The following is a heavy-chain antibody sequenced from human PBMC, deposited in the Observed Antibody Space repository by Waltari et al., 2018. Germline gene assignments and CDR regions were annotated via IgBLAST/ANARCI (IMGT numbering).Heavy chain of an antibody. CDR3: ATYVGASIGTAAFDV. CDR1: GGSIISNRNY. CDR2: ISYTGTT. J-gene: IGHJ3*01. Sequence: QLHLQEAGPGLVKPSETLSLTCSASGGSIISNRNYWAWIRQPPGKGLEWTATISYTGTTYYNPSLRSRVTISVDMAKNQFSLKLTSVTPADTAVYYCATYVGASIGTAAFDVWGQGTMVTVSS. D-gene: IGHD3-16*01. V-gene: IGHV4-39*01.